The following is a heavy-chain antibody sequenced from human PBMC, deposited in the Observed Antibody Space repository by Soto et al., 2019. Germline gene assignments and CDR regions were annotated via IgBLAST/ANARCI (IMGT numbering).Heavy chain of an antibody. V-gene: IGHV1-2*02. CDR1: GYTFTGYY. CDR3: ARGYSSSWYLDYFDC. CDR2: INPNSGGT. D-gene: IGHD6-13*01. J-gene: IGHJ4*02. Sequence: GASVKVSCKASGYTFTGYYMHWVRQAPGQGLEWMGWINPNSGGTNYAQKFQGRVTMTRDTSISTAYMELSRLRSDDTAVYYCARGYSSSWYLDYFDCWGQGTLVTVSS.